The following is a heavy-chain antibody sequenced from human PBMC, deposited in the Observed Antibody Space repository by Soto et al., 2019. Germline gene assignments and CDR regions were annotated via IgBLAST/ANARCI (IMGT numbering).Heavy chain of an antibody. D-gene: IGHD1-7*01. CDR3: AREGPTGNWNYDFDY. V-gene: IGHV4-31*03. Sequence: SETLSLTCTVSGGSISSGGYYWSWIRQHPGKGLEWIGYIYYSWSTYYNPSLKSRVTISVDTSKNQFSLKLSSVTAAETAVYYCAREGPTGNWNYDFDYWGQGTLVTVSS. CDR2: IYYSWST. J-gene: IGHJ4*02. CDR1: GGSISSGGYY.